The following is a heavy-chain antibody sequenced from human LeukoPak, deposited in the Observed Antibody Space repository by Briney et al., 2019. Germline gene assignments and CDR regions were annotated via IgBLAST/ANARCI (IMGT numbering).Heavy chain of an antibody. CDR3: ARNAGIAVALDY. V-gene: IGHV4-34*01. Sequence: PSETLSLACAVYGGSFSGYYWSWIRQPPGKGLEWTGEINHSGSTNYNPSLKSRVTISVDTSKNQFSLKLSSVTAADTAVYYCARNAGIAVALDYWGQGTLVTVSS. CDR1: GGSFSGYY. D-gene: IGHD6-19*01. J-gene: IGHJ4*02. CDR2: INHSGST.